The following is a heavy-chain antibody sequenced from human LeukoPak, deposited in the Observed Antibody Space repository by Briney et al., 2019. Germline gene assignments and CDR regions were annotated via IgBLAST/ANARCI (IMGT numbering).Heavy chain of an antibody. V-gene: IGHV4-59*08. D-gene: IGHD2-2*01. CDR3: ARHLIVVVPAAILH. Sequence: SETLSLTCTVSGGSISSYYWSWIRQPPGKGLEWIGYIYYSGSTNYNPSLKSRVTISVDTSKNQFSLKLSSVTAADTAVYYCARHLIVVVPAAILHWGQGTLVTVSS. CDR2: IYYSGST. J-gene: IGHJ4*02. CDR1: GGSISSYY.